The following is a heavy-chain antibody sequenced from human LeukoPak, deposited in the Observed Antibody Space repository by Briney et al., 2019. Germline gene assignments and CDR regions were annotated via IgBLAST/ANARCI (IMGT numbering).Heavy chain of an antibody. CDR2: IIPILGIT. CDR3: ARGFESSTSYVSDFDF. Sequence: GASVKVSCKASGGTFIKYGISWVRQAPGQGLEWMGRIIPILGITNYAQKFQGRVTITADKSTTTAYMELSSLRSEDTAVYFCARGFESSTSYVSDFDFWGQGSLVTVSS. D-gene: IGHD3-16*01. J-gene: IGHJ4*02. V-gene: IGHV1-69*04. CDR1: GGTFIKYG.